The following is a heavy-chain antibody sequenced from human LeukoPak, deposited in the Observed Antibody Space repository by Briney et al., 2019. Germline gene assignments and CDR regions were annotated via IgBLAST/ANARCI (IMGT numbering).Heavy chain of an antibody. CDR2: IYYSGST. J-gene: IGHJ4*02. Sequence: SETLSLTCTVSVGSISSYYWSWIRQPPGKGLEWIGYIYYSGSTNYNPSLKSRVTISVDTSKNQFSLKLSSVTAADTAVYYCERQQLSQLYYFDYWGQGTLVTVSS. CDR3: ERQQLSQLYYFDY. CDR1: VGSISSYY. V-gene: IGHV4-59*01. D-gene: IGHD6-13*01.